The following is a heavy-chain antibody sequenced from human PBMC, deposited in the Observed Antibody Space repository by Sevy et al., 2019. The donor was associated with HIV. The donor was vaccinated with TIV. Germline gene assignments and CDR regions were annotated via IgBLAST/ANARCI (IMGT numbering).Heavy chain of an antibody. CDR2: ISYDGSDK. CDR3: ALERLFSNVAEYFQN. D-gene: IGHD1-1*01. CDR1: GFAFTNYYA. Sequence: GGSLRLSCAASGFAFTNYYAMHWVRQAPGKGLEWVALISYDGSDKYYADSVKGRFTISRDNFKNTLYLQMNSLTTEDTAVYCCALERLFSNVAEYFQNWGQGTLVTVSS. V-gene: IGHV3-30-3*01. J-gene: IGHJ1*01.